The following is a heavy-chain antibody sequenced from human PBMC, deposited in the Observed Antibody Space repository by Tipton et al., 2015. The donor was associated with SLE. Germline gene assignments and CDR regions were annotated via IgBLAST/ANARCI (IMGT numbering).Heavy chain of an antibody. CDR1: GGSFSGYY. Sequence: TLSLTCAVYGGSFSGYYWSWIRQPPGKGLEWIGEINHSGSTYYNPSLKSRVTISVDTSKNQFSLKLISVTAADTAVYYCARFPSPYWGQGTLVTVSS. CDR2: INHSGST. V-gene: IGHV4-34*01. CDR3: ARFPSPY. J-gene: IGHJ4*02.